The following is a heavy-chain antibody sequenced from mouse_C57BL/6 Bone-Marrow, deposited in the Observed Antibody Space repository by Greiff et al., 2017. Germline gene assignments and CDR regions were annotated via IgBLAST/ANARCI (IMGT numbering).Heavy chain of an antibody. V-gene: IGHV1-5*01. CDR2: IYPGNSDT. Sequence: EVQLQQSGTVLARPGASVKMSCKTSGYTFTSYWMHWVKQRPGQGLEWIGAIYPGNSDTSYNQKFKGKAKLTAVTSASTAYMELSSLTNEDSAVYYCTRWDGCFAWFAYWGQGTLVTVSA. CDR1: GYTFTSYW. CDR3: TRWDGCFAWFAY. J-gene: IGHJ3*01. D-gene: IGHD2-3*01.